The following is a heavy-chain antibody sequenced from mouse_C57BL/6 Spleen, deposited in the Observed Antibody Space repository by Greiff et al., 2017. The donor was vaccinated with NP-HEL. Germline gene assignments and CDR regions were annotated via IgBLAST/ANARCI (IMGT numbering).Heavy chain of an antibody. V-gene: IGHV1-55*01. J-gene: IGHJ4*01. D-gene: IGHD1-1*01. CDR1: GYTFTSYW. CDR2: IYPGSGST. Sequence: QVQLQQPGAELVKPGASVKMSCKASGYTFTSYWITWVKQRPGQGLEWIGDIYPGSGSTNYNEKFKSKATLTVDTSSSTAYMQLSSLTSEDSAVYYWAGRYYYGSSGMDYWGQGTSVTVSS. CDR3: AGRYYYGSSGMDY.